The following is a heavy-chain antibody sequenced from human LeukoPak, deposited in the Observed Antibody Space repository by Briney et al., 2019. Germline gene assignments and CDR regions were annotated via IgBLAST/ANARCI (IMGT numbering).Heavy chain of an antibody. J-gene: IGHJ4*02. D-gene: IGHD6-19*01. CDR1: GGSFSGYY. CDR2: INHSGST. V-gene: IGHV4-34*01. Sequence: PSETLSLTCAVYGGSFSGYYWSWIRQPPGKGLEWIGEINHSGSTNYNPSLMSRVTISVDTSKNQFSLKLSSVTAADTAVYYCARVLLVAGIRYFDYWGQGTLVTVSS. CDR3: ARVLLVAGIRYFDY.